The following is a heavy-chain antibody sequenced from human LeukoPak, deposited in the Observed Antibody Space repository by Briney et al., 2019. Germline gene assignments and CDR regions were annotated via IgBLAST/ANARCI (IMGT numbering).Heavy chain of an antibody. CDR1: GFIFSDHW. CDR2: INNDGSST. CDR3: VRERNIFWGGHHPIFDS. Sequence: GGSLRLSCAASGFIFSDHWMHWVRQAPGKGLVWLSRINNDGSSTIYADSVKGRFTFSRDNAENTLFLEMSSLRVEDTAVYYCVRERNIFWGGHHPIFDSGGQGPLVTVSS. D-gene: IGHD3-16*01. V-gene: IGHV3-74*01. J-gene: IGHJ4*02.